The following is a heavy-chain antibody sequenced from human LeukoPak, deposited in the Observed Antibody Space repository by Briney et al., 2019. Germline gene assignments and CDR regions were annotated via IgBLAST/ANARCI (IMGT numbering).Heavy chain of an antibody. J-gene: IGHJ5*02. CDR1: GFTFSSYS. Sequence: GGSLRLSCTASGFTFSSYSMNWVRQAPGKGLEWVSYISSSSSTIYYADSVKGRFTISRDNAKNSLYLQMNSLRAEGTAVYYCATRYCSSTSCFHWFDPWGQGTLVTVSS. D-gene: IGHD2-2*01. CDR2: ISSSSSTI. V-gene: IGHV3-48*04. CDR3: ATRYCSSTSCFHWFDP.